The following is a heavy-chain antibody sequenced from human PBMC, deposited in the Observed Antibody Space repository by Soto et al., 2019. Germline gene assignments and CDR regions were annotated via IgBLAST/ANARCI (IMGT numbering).Heavy chain of an antibody. Sequence: GGSLRLSCAASGFTFSSYGMHWVRQAPGKGLEWVAVISYDGSNKYYADSVKGRFTISRDNSKNTLYLQMNSLRAEDTAVYYCAKSFGVVTNYYFDYWGQRTLVTVSS. D-gene: IGHD3-3*01. CDR1: GFTFSSYG. CDR2: ISYDGSNK. J-gene: IGHJ4*02. CDR3: AKSFGVVTNYYFDY. V-gene: IGHV3-30*18.